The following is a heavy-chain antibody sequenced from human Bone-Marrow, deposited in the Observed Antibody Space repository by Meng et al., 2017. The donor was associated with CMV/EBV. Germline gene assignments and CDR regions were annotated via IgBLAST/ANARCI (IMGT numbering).Heavy chain of an antibody. V-gene: IGHV4-34*01. CDR1: GGSFSGYY. D-gene: IGHD2-2*01. Sequence: SETLSLTCAVYGGSFSGYYWSWIRQPPGKGLEWIGEINHSGSTNYHPSLKSRVTISVDTSKNQFSLKLSSVTAADTAVYYWARGDLYQLLSSYYYYGMDVWGQGTTVTVSS. J-gene: IGHJ6*02. CDR3: ARGDLYQLLSSYYYYGMDV. CDR2: INHSGST.